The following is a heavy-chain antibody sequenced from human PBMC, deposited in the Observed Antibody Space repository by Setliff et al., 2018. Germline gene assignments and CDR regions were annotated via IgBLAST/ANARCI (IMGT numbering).Heavy chain of an antibody. J-gene: IGHJ4*02. Sequence: SETLSLTCTVSGGSISSGVYYWGWIRQPPGKGLEWIGRIYHGGKTYYNTSLESRLTISVDTSKNQFSLKLRSVTAADTAVYYCARTGTYRYFDYWGQGALVTV. CDR1: GGSISSGVYY. CDR2: IYHGGKT. CDR3: ARTGTYRYFDY. V-gene: IGHV4-39*01. D-gene: IGHD1-26*01.